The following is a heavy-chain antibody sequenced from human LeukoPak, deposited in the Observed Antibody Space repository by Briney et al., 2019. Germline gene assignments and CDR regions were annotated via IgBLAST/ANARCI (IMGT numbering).Heavy chain of an antibody. V-gene: IGHV3-48*01. CDR1: GFTFRSYS. D-gene: IGHD1-14*01. Sequence: GGSLRLSCAASGFTFRSYSMNWVRQAPGKGLEWVSYISSSSGTTYHADSVEGRLTISRDDAKESLYLQMSSLRAEDTAVYYCAKDLRPDGIDDLDHWGQGTLVTVSS. CDR3: AKDLRPDGIDDLDH. CDR2: ISSSSGTT. J-gene: IGHJ4*02.